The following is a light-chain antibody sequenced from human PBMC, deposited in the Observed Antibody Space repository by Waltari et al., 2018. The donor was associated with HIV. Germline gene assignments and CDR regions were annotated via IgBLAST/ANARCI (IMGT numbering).Light chain of an antibody. CDR3: QVWDISSDHPV. CDR2: DDS. J-gene: IGLJ3*02. CDR1: NIGSKR. V-gene: IGLV3-21*04. Sequence: SYVLTQPPSVAVAPGKTARITCGGNNIGSKRGSWYQQQPGQAPVLVIYDDSDRPSGIPERFSGSNSGNTATLTISRVEAGDEADYYCQVWDISSDHPVFGGGTKLTVL.